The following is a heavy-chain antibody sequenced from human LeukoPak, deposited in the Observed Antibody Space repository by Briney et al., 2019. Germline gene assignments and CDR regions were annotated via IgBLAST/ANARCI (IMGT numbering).Heavy chain of an antibody. CDR1: GGSISTYY. CDR3: ARGGDYDFWSGYRETYDY. D-gene: IGHD3-3*01. Sequence: SETLSLICTVSGGSISTYYWSWIRQPVGKGLEWIGHIKTSGSTHYNPSLRSRITMSVDTSKNQFSLKLSSVTAADTAVYYCARGGDYDFWSGYRETYDYWGQGTLVTVSS. V-gene: IGHV4-4*07. J-gene: IGHJ4*02. CDR2: IKTSGST.